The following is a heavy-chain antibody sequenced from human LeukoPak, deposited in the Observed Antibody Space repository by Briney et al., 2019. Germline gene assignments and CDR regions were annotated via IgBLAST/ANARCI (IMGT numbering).Heavy chain of an antibody. Sequence: GGSLRLSCAASGFTFSSYGMHWVRQAPGKGLEWVAFIRYDGSNKYYADSVKGRFTISRDNSKNTLYLQMNSLRAEDTAVYYCAKAQVGYNWNDGGNAFDIWGQGTMVTVSS. CDR3: AKAQVGYNWNDGGNAFDI. D-gene: IGHD1-1*01. CDR2: IRYDGSNK. CDR1: GFTFSSYG. V-gene: IGHV3-30*02. J-gene: IGHJ3*02.